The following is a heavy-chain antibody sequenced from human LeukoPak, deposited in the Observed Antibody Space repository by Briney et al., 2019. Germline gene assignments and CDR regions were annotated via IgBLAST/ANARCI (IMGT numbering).Heavy chain of an antibody. V-gene: IGHV3-30*18. D-gene: IGHD1-26*01. J-gene: IGHJ4*02. CDR3: AKAAQGATSSYFDY. Sequence: GSLRLSCAASGFTFSSYGMHWVRQAPGKGLEWVAVISYDGSNKYYADSVKGRFTISRDNSKNTLYLQMNSLRAEDTAVYYCAKAAQGATSSYFDYWGQGTLVTVSS. CDR1: GFTFSSYG. CDR2: ISYDGSNK.